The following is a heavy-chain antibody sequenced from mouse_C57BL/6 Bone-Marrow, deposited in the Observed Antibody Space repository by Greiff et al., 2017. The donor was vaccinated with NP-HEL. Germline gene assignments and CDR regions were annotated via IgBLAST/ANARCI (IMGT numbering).Heavy chain of an antibody. V-gene: IGHV3-6*01. CDR2: ISYDGSN. D-gene: IGHD2-10*02. J-gene: IGHJ2*01. CDR1: GYSITSGYY. Sequence: EVQLQQSGPGLVKPSQSLSLTCSVTGYSITSGYYWNWIRRFPGNKLEWVGSISYDGSNNYSPSLKNRISITRDTAKNQFILKLNSVTAEDTATYYCARAYGNYLDYWGQGTTLTVSS. CDR3: ARAYGNYLDY.